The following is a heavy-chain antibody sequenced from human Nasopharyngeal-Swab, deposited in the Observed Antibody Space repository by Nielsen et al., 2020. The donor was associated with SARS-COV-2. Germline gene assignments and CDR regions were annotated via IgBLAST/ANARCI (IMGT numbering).Heavy chain of an antibody. CDR3: ARVDVSGFYYYGLDV. V-gene: IGHV2-5*02. Sequence: WIRQPPGKALEWLAVIFWDDDKWYSPSLEGRLTITKDTTKNQVVLRMTNADPVDTGTYYCARVDVSGFYYYGLDVWGQGTTVTVSS. D-gene: IGHD5-12*01. J-gene: IGHJ6*02. CDR2: IFWDDDK.